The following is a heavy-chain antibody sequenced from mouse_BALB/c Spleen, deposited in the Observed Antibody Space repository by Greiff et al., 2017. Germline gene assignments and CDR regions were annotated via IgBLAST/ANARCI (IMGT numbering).Heavy chain of an antibody. V-gene: IGHV3-6*02. D-gene: IGHD2-4*01. CDR2: ISYDGSN. J-gene: IGHJ2*01. CDR1: GYSITSGYY. Sequence: DVKLQESGPGLVKPSQSLSLTCSVTGYSITSGYYWNWIRQFPGNKLEWMGYISYDGSNNYNPSLKNRISITRDTSKNQFFLKLNSVTTEDTATYYCARKRDYDYFDYWGQGTTLTVSS. CDR3: ARKRDYDYFDY.